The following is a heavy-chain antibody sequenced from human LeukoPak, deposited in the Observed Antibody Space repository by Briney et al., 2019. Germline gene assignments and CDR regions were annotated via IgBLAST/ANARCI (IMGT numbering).Heavy chain of an antibody. CDR2: ISGSGGST. CDR1: GFTFSSYA. CDR3: AKDISGSSGYYSLFDY. Sequence: GGSLRLSCAASGFTFSSYAMSWVRQAPGKGLEWVSAISGSGGSTYYADSVKGRFTISRDNSKNTLFLQINSLRDEDTAVYYCAKDISGSSGYYSLFDYWGQGTLVTVSS. D-gene: IGHD3-22*01. V-gene: IGHV3-23*01. J-gene: IGHJ4*02.